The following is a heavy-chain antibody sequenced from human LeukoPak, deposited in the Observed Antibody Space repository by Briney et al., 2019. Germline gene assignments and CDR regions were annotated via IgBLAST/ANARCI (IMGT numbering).Heavy chain of an antibody. CDR1: GGSISSHY. V-gene: IGHV4-59*11. CDR3: ARATAASHGTYYYMDV. D-gene: IGHD6-13*01. CDR2: IYYSGST. J-gene: IGHJ6*03. Sequence: PSETLSLTCTVSGGSISSHYWSWIRQPPGKGLEWIGYIYYSGSTNYNPSLKSRVTISVDTSKSQFSLKLSSVAAADTAVYYCARATAASHGTYYYMDVWGKGTTVTVSS.